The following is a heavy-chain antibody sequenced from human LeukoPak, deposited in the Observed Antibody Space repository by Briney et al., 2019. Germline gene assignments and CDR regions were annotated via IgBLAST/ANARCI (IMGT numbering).Heavy chain of an antibody. D-gene: IGHD6-19*01. CDR1: GFTFSSYA. CDR3: ARDRLQAVAGGFFDY. V-gene: IGHV3-30-3*01. Sequence: GRSLRLSCAASGFTFSSYAMHWVRQAPGKGLEWVAVISYDGSNKYYADSVKGRSTISRDNSKNTLYLQMNSLRAEDTAVYYCARDRLQAVAGGFFDYWGQGTLVTVSS. CDR2: ISYDGSNK. J-gene: IGHJ4*02.